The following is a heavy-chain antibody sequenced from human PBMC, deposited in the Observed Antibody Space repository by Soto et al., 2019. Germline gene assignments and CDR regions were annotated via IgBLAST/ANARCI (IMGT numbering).Heavy chain of an antibody. CDR2: TYYRSRWYN. Sequence: SQTLSLTCAISRDSVSSNSAAWNWIRQSPSRGLEWLGRTYYRSRWYNDYAVSVKSRITGNPDTSKNQFSLHLNSVTPEDTAVYFFAGSTSLQWYYMDVWDKRTTVTVSS. CDR3: AGSTSLQWYYMDV. V-gene: IGHV6-1*01. J-gene: IGHJ6*03. CDR1: RDSVSSNSAA. D-gene: IGHD1-7*01.